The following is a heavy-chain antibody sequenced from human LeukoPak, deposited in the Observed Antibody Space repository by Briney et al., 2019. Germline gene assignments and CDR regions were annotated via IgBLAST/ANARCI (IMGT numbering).Heavy chain of an antibody. J-gene: IGHJ3*01. V-gene: IGHV3-48*03. D-gene: IGHD4/OR15-4a*01. CDR2: VSVSGNTK. Sequence: PGGSLRPSCAASGFTFSSYAMSWVRQAPGKGPEWVSYVSVSGNTKKYADSVKGRFSISRDNAQNSLYLQMNSLRAEDTAVYYCARDRYGDYGDAFDLWGQGTMVTVSS. CDR1: GFTFSSYA. CDR3: ARDRYGDYGDAFDL.